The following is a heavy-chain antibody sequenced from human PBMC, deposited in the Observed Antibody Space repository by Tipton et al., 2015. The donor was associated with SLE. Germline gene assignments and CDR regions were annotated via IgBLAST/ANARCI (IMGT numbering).Heavy chain of an antibody. V-gene: IGHV3-30*02. Sequence: SLRLSCAASGFTFSSYGMHWVRQAPGKGLEWVAFIRYDGSNKYYAGSVKGRFTISRDNSKNTLYLQMNSLRAEDTAVYYCAKGSGYSSGWAKNWCDPWGQGTLVTVSS. D-gene: IGHD6-19*01. J-gene: IGHJ5*02. CDR1: GFTFSSYG. CDR2: IRYDGSNK. CDR3: AKGSGYSSGWAKNWCDP.